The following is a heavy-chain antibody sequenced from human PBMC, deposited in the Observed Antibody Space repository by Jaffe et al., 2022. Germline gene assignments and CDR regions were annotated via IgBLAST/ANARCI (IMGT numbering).Heavy chain of an antibody. D-gene: IGHD2-8*02. CDR2: IRYDGSNK. CDR1: GFTFSSYG. CDR3: AKAGFDY. Sequence: QVQLVESGGGVVQPGGSLRLSCAASGFTFSSYGMHWVRQAPGKGLEWVAFIRYDGSNKYYADSVKGRFTISRDNSKNTLYLQMNSLRAEDTAVYYCAKAGFDYWGQGTLVTVSS. V-gene: IGHV3-30*02. J-gene: IGHJ4*02.